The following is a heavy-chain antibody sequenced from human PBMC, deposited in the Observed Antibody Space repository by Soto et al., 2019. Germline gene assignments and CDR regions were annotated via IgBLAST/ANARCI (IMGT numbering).Heavy chain of an antibody. CDR1: GFTLSDYA. V-gene: IGHV3-11*01. J-gene: IGHJ6*02. CDR2: FGNRDTI. CDR3: ARDLQALRALLYDTDTDV. Sequence: QVQLVESGGGLVKPGGSLRLSCAASGFTLSDYAMSWIRQAPGKGLEWVSYFGNRDTIYYIDSVKGRFTTSRDNAKNSXDLQMNSLRADDTAVYYCARDLQALRALLYDTDTDVWGQGTTVTVSS. D-gene: IGHD3-22*01.